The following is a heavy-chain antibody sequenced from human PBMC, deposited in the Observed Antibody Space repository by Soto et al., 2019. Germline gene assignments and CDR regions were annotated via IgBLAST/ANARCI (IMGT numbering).Heavy chain of an antibody. CDR3: AKGVPGIAVAGTGYFQH. CDR2: ISGSVDST. D-gene: IGHD6-19*01. V-gene: IGHV3-23*01. J-gene: IGHJ1*01. Sequence: PLRLSWAASLFTFSSYAMSWVLKSPVKWLEWVSGISGSVDSTYYADSVKGRFTISRDNSKNTLYLQMNSLGAEDTAVYYCAKGVPGIAVAGTGYFQHWGQGTLVTVSS. CDR1: LFTFSSYA.